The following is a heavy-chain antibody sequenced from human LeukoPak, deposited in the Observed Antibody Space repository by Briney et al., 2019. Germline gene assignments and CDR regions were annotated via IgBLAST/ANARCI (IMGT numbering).Heavy chain of an antibody. CDR3: ARILWGSSVSNWFDP. D-gene: IGHD6-25*01. V-gene: IGHV3-7*01. CDR1: GFTFSSYW. J-gene: IGHJ5*02. CDR2: IKEHGNQK. Sequence: PGGSVRLSCAASGFTFSSYWMTWVRQAPGKGLEWVASIKEHGNQKYFVDSVKGRFTNSRYNAKNSVYLQMNSLRAEDTAVYCCARILWGSSVSNWFDPWGRGTLVTVSS.